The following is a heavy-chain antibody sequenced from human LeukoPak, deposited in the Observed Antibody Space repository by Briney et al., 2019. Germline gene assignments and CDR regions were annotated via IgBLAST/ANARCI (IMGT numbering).Heavy chain of an antibody. CDR2: FKTKYNQV. D-gene: IGHD4-11*01. J-gene: IGHJ4*02. Sequence: PGGSLRLSCVASGFTFSDYAMNWVRQAPGKGLEWVSTFKTKYNQVYYAESVRGRFTISTDNSKNTVYLQMNSLRAEDTALYYCARSVPDYTRFGYWGQGALVTVSS. V-gene: IGHV3-23*05. CDR3: ARSVPDYTRFGY. CDR1: GFTFSDYA.